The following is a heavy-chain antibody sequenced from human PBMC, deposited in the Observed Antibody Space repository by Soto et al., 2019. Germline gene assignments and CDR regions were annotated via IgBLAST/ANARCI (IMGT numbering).Heavy chain of an antibody. J-gene: IGHJ3*02. V-gene: IGHV4-4*02. CDR3: ARDALDI. CDR1: GGSISSYNW. CDR2: IYHSGST. Sequence: TLSLTCAVSGGSISSYNWWSWVRQPPGKGLEWIGEIYHSGSTNYNPSLTSRVTMSMDKSNNQFFLKLNSVTAADTAVYYCARDALDIWGQGTVVTVSS.